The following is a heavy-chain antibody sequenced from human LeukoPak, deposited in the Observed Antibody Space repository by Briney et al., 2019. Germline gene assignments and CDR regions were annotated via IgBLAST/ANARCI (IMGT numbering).Heavy chain of an antibody. Sequence: GASVKVSCKVSGYTLTELSMHWVRQAPGKGLEWMGGFDPEDGETIYAQKFLGRVTMTEDTSTDTAYMELSSLRSEDTAVYYCATSSYYDFWSGYDYWGQGTLVTVSS. CDR3: ATSSYYDFWSGYDY. J-gene: IGHJ4*02. CDR2: FDPEDGET. CDR1: GYTLTELS. V-gene: IGHV1-24*01. D-gene: IGHD3-3*01.